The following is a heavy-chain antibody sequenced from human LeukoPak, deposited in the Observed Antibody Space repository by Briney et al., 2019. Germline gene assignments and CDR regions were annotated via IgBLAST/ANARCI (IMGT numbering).Heavy chain of an antibody. J-gene: IGHJ4*02. CDR3: TRVGYIDEGIDY. V-gene: IGHV3-7*04. CDR1: GFLFSSYW. Sequence: GGSLRLSCVASGFLFSSYWMTWVRQAPGKGLEWVANIKQDGSKKSYVDSVKGRFTISRDNAKNSLYLQMNSLRAEDTAIYYCTRVGYIDEGIDYWGQGTLVTVSS. D-gene: IGHD5-24*01. CDR2: IKQDGSKK.